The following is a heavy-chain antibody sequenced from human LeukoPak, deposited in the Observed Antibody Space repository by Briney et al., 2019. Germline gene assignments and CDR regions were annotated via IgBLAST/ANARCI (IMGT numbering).Heavy chain of an antibody. J-gene: IGHJ4*02. CDR1: GFTFSSYS. CDR2: ISSSSYI. Sequence: GGSLRLSCAASGFTFSSYSMNWVRQAPGKGLEWVSSISSSSYIYYADSVKGRFTISRDNAKNSLYLQMNSLRAEDTAVYYCARNRFPGHLDYWGQGTLVTVSS. CDR3: ARNRFPGHLDY. V-gene: IGHV3-21*01.